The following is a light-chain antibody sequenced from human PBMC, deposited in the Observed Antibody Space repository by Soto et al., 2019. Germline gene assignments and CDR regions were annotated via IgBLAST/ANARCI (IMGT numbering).Light chain of an antibody. Sequence: EIVLTQSPGTLSLSPGDRATLSCRASQSVSNNYLAWYQQKPGQAPRLLIYGASSRATGIPDRFSGSGSGTDFTLTISRLEPEDFAVYYCQQYGSSPPWTFGQGTKVDI. J-gene: IGKJ1*01. CDR1: QSVSNNY. CDR2: GAS. CDR3: QQYGSSPPWT. V-gene: IGKV3-20*01.